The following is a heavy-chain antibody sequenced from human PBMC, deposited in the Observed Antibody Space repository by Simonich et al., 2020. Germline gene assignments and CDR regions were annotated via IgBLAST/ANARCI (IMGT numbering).Heavy chain of an antibody. CDR2: ISYDGSNK. J-gene: IGHJ4*02. Sequence: GGGVVQPGRSLRLSCAASGFTFSSYAMHWVRQGPGKGLEWVDVISYDGSNKYYADSLKGRFTISRDNSKNTLYLQMNSLRAEDTAVYYCARDLGSSYYFDYWGQGTLVTVSS. CDR1: GFTFSSYA. D-gene: IGHD6-6*01. CDR3: ARDLGSSYYFDY. V-gene: IGHV3-30*07.